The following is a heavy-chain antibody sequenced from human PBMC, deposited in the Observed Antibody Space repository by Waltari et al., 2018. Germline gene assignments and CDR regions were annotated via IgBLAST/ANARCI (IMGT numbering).Heavy chain of an antibody. CDR1: GLTVSKFW. CDR2: IKEVGGGK. V-gene: IGHV3-7*01. Sequence: EVQLVESGGGLVQPGGSLRLSCAASGLTVSKFWMSWVGQAPGKGREWVASIKEVGGGKYYVDSLKGRIIISRDTAKNSLYLQMNSLGVEDTAVYYCARDRGYFDYWGLGTLVTVSS. J-gene: IGHJ4*02. D-gene: IGHD3-10*01. CDR3: ARDRGYFDY.